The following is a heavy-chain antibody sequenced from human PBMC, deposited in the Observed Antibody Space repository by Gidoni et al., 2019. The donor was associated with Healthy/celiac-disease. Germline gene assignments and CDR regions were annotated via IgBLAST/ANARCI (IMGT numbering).Heavy chain of an antibody. CDR1: GFTFSSYS. CDR3: ASALGYCSSTSCYYAY. J-gene: IGHJ4*02. CDR2: ISSSSSTI. V-gene: IGHV3-48*01. D-gene: IGHD2-2*01. Sequence: EVQLVESGGGLVQPGGSLRLSCAASGFTFSSYSMNWVRQAPGKGLEWVSYISSSSSTIYYADSVKGRFTISRDNAKNSLYLQMNSLRAEDTAVYYCASALGYCSSTSCYYAYWGQGTLVTVSS.